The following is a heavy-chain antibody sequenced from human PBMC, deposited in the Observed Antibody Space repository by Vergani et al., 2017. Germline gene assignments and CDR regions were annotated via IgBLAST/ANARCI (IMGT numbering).Heavy chain of an antibody. D-gene: IGHD6-6*01. CDR1: GFTFGDDA. V-gene: IGHV3-30-3*01. J-gene: IGHJ4*02. Sequence: VQLVESGGELVQPGRPLRLSCTASGFTFGDDAISWFRQAPGKGPEWVAVISYDGSNKYYADSVKGRFTISRDNSKNTLYLQMNSLRAEDTAVYYCARAEYSSSFDYWGQGTLVTVSS. CDR2: ISYDGSNK. CDR3: ARAEYSSSFDY.